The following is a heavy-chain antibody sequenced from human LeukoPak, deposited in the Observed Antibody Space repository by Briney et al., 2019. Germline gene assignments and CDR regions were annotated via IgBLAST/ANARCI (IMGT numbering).Heavy chain of an antibody. CDR2: ISSSSSTI. CDR1: GFTFSSYS. D-gene: IGHD3-22*01. CDR3: ARGRKDYDSSGQFDY. V-gene: IGHV3-48*01. Sequence: GGSLRLSCAASGFTFSSYSMNWVRQAPGKGLEWVSYISSSSSTIYYADSVKGRFTISRDNSKNTLYLQMNSLRAEDTAVYYCARGRKDYDSSGQFDYWGQGTLVTVSS. J-gene: IGHJ4*02.